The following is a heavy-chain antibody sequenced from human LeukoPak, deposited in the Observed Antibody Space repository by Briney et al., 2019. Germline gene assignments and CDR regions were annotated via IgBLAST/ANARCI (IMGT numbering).Heavy chain of an antibody. V-gene: IGHV3-21*06. J-gene: IGHJ4*02. Sequence: GGSLRLSCAASGSTFNTDSMNWVRQAPGMGLEWVSSITGSSSFIFYADSVRGRFTVFRDNTKNLLYLQMDSLRAEDTAVYYCTRRFDYWGQGTLVTVSS. CDR3: TRRFDY. CDR2: ITGSSSFI. CDR1: GSTFNTDS.